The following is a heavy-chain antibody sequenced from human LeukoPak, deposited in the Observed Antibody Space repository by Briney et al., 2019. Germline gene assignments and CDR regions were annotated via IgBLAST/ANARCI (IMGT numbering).Heavy chain of an antibody. D-gene: IGHD3-10*01. V-gene: IGHV4-59*12. CDR3: ARLFDYYADAFDI. CDR2: IYYSGST. CDR1: GGSISSYY. Sequence: SETLSLTCTVSGGSISSYYWSWIRQPPGKGLEWIGYIYYSGSTNYNPSLKRRVTMSVDTSKNQFSLKLSSVTAADTAVYYCARLFDYYADAFDIWGQGTMVTVSS. J-gene: IGHJ3*02.